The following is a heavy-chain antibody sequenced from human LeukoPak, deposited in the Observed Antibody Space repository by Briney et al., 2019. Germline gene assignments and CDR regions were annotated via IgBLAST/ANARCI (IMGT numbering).Heavy chain of an antibody. CDR3: ARAGDDYYDSSGYYSRGNWFDP. D-gene: IGHD3-22*01. V-gene: IGHV4-59*01. Sequence: SETLSLTCTVSGGSISSYYWSWIRQRPGKGLECVGYIYYSGSTNYNPSLKSRVTISVDTSKNQFSLKLSSVTAADTAVYYCARAGDDYYDSSGYYSRGNWFDPWGQGTLVTVSS. CDR2: IYYSGST. J-gene: IGHJ5*02. CDR1: GGSISSYY.